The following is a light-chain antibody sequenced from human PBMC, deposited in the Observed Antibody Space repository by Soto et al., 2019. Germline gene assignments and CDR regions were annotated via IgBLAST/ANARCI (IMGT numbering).Light chain of an antibody. V-gene: IGKV1-9*01. CDR1: QDIRSS. CDR3: QQFNSSPFT. Sequence: DIQLTQSPSFLSASVGDRLTITCRASQDIRSSLAWYQQKPGKAPNLLIYTVSTLQSWVPSRFSGSRSGTEFTLTISSLQPEDFATYYCQQFNSSPFTVGGGTKVEI. CDR2: TVS. J-gene: IGKJ4*01.